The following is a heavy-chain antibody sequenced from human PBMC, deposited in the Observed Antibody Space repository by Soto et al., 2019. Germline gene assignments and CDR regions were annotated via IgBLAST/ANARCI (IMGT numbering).Heavy chain of an antibody. CDR3: SRSLDS. J-gene: IGHJ4*02. CDR2: INPDGSEK. Sequence: WGSLRLSCAASGFTFSSFWMDWVRQAPWKGLEWVANINPDGSEKHYVDSVKGRFTISRDNAKNSLYLQMSRLTAEDSALYYCSRSLDSWGQGTRVTVSS. V-gene: IGHV3-7*01. CDR1: GFTFSSFW.